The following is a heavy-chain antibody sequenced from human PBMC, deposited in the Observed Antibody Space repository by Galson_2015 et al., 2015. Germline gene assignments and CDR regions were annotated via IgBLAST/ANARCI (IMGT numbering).Heavy chain of an antibody. J-gene: IGHJ6*02. D-gene: IGHD2-2*01. V-gene: IGHV1-69*10. Sequence: SVKVSCKASGGTFSSYAISWVRQAPGQGLEWMGGIIPIFGIANYAQKFQGRVTITADKSTSTAYMELSSLRSEDTAVYYCARGRGMGVVSAAPLGYYYGMDVWGQGTTVTVSS. CDR3: ARGRGMGVVSAAPLGYYYGMDV. CDR1: GGTFSSYA. CDR2: IIPIFGIA.